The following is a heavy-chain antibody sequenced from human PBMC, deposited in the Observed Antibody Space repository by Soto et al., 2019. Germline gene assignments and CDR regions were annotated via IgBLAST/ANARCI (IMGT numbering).Heavy chain of an antibody. J-gene: IGHJ4*02. CDR3: ARGVHDSSGTRIDY. CDR1: GYTFTGYY. V-gene: IGHV1-2*02. Sequence: ASVKVSCKASGYTFTGYYMHWLRQAPGQGLEWMGWINPNSGGTNYAQKFQGRVTMTRDTSISTAYMELSRLRSDDTAVYYCARGVHDSSGTRIDYWGQGTLVTVSS. D-gene: IGHD3-22*01. CDR2: INPNSGGT.